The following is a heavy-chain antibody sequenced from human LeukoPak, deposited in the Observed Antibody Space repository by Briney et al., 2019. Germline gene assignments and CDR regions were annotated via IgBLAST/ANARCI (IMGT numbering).Heavy chain of an antibody. CDR1: GSTFRSYA. V-gene: IGHV3-30-3*01. D-gene: IGHD2-15*01. Sequence: GGSLRLSCAASGSTFRSYAMHWVRQAPGKGLEWVAVISYDGSNKYYADSVKGRFTISRDNSKNTLYLQMNSLRAEDTAVYYCARQSSATIVSAFAFWGQGTMVTVSS. CDR2: ISYDGSNK. J-gene: IGHJ3*01. CDR3: ARQSSATIVSAFAF.